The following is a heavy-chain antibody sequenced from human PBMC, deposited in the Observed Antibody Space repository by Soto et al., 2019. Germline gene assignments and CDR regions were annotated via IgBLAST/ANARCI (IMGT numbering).Heavy chain of an antibody. CDR3: ARDWFAYCGGDCRGYYYGMDV. V-gene: IGHV4-59*01. CDR2: IYYSGST. Sequence: PSETLSLTCTVSGGSISSYYWSWIRQPPGKGLEWIGYIYYSGSTNYNPSLKSRVTISVDTSKNQFSLKLSSVTAADTAVYYCARDWFAYCGGDCRGYYYGMDVWGQGTTVTVSS. CDR1: GGSISSYY. J-gene: IGHJ6*02. D-gene: IGHD2-21*02.